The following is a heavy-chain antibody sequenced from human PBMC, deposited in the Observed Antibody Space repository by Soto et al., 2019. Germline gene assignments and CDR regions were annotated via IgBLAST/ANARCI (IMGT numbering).Heavy chain of an antibody. CDR3: APTVLYDFRSGYPN. Sequence: SETLSLTCTVSGGSLYSSSYYWGWIRQPPGKGLEWIGSIYYSGNTYYNPSLKSRVTISVDTSKNQFSLKLSSVTAADTAVYYCAPTVLYDFRSGYPNWGQGTLVTVSS. V-gene: IGHV4-39*01. J-gene: IGHJ4*02. D-gene: IGHD3-3*01. CDR1: GGSLYSSSYY. CDR2: IYYSGNT.